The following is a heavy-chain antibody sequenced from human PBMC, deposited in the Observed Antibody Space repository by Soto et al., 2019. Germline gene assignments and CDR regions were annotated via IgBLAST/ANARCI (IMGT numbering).Heavy chain of an antibody. Sequence: QVQLVQSGAEVKKPGSSVKVSCKASGGTFSGYAISWVRQAPGQGLEWMGEIIPMFGTSNYAQKFQGRVTITADESTSTAYMELSSLRSEDTAVYYCARGSGSSTSCYKEYYFDLWGQVTLVTVSS. CDR1: GGTFSGYA. V-gene: IGHV1-69*01. D-gene: IGHD2-2*02. CDR3: ARGSGSSTSCYKEYYFDL. J-gene: IGHJ4*02. CDR2: IIPMFGTS.